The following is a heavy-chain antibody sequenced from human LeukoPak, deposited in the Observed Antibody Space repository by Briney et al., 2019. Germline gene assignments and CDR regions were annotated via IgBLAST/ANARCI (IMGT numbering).Heavy chain of an antibody. V-gene: IGHV6-1*01. CDR1: GDRVSSNSAA. D-gene: IGHD6-19*01. CDR3: ARDRTSSQGSGWYAGTFDY. CDR2: TYYRSKWYN. J-gene: IGHJ4*02. Sequence: SQTLSLTCAISGDRVSSNSAAWNWIRQSPSRGLEWLGRTYYRSKWYNDYAVSVKSRITINPDTSKNQFSLQLNSVTPEDTAVYYCARDRTSSQGSGWYAGTFDYWGQGTLVTVSS.